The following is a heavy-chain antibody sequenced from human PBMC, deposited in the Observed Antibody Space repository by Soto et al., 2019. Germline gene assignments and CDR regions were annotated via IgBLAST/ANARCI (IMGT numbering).Heavy chain of an antibody. CDR3: AKDMIAAAGTPSYYFDS. CDR2: TSGSRGST. CDR1: GFTFSSYA. D-gene: IGHD6-13*01. J-gene: IGHJ4*02. Sequence: PGGSLRLSCTASGFTFSSYAMTWVRQAPGKGLEWVSTTSGSRGSTYYADSVRGRFTISRDNSKHTLYLQMNSLRAEDTAVYYCAKDMIAAAGTPSYYFDSWGQGTLVTVSS. V-gene: IGHV3-23*01.